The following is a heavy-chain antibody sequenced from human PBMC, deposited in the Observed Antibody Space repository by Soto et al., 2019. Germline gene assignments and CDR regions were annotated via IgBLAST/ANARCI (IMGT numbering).Heavy chain of an antibody. J-gene: IGHJ6*02. CDR3: ARYPMAVAPFYGMDV. CDR2: IYPGDSDT. CDR1: GYSFTSYW. V-gene: IGHV5-51*01. Sequence: GESLKISCKGSGYSFTSYWIGWVRQMPGKGLEWMGIIYPGDSDTRYSPSFQGQVTISADKSISTAYLQWSSLKASDTAMYYCARYPMAVAPFYGMDVWGQGTTVTVS. D-gene: IGHD6-19*01.